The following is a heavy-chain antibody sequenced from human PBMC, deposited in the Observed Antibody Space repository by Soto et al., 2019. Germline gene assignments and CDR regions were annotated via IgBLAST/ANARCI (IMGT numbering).Heavy chain of an antibody. CDR2: SYYSGST. CDR3: ARHGYGRDAFWSGDYYGRDV. CDR1: GCSISSSSYY. V-gene: IGHV4-39*01. Sequence: QLQLQESGPGLVKPSETLSLTCTVSGCSISSSSYYWGWIRQPPGKGLEWVGSSYYSGSTYYNPSLKSRVTISVDTSKNQFPLKVCSVTAADTAVYYCARHGYGRDAFWSGDYYGRDVRGQGTTVTVSS. D-gene: IGHD3-3*01. J-gene: IGHJ6*02.